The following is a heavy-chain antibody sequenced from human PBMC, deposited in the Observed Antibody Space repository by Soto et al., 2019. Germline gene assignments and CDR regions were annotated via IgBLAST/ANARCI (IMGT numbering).Heavy chain of an antibody. CDR2: ISWNSGDI. Sequence: EVQLVESGGGSVQHGRSLRLSCAASGFSFDDYGMHWVRHGPGKCLEWVSGISWNSGDIYYADAVKGRFTISRDNAKRSLYLQMNSLRTEDTALDHWAKDNDLDRDGPFDYWGQGILVTVSS. J-gene: IGHJ4*02. CDR1: GFSFDDYG. V-gene: IGHV3-9*01. CDR3: AKDNDLDRDGPFDY. D-gene: IGHD2-2*03.